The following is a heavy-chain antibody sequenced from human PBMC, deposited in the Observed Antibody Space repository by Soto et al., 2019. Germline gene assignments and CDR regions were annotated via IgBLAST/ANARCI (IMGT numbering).Heavy chain of an antibody. D-gene: IGHD3-22*01. CDR2: IVVGSGNT. J-gene: IGHJ5*02. CDR3: AAVMTYYYDSSGYPPRAFDP. V-gene: IGHV1-58*01. CDR1: GFTFTSSA. Sequence: SVKVSCKASGFTFTSSAVQWGRQARGQRLEWIGWIVVGSGNTNYAQKFQERVTITRDMSTSTAYMELSSLRSEDTAVYYCAAVMTYYYDSSGYPPRAFDPWGQGTLVTVSS.